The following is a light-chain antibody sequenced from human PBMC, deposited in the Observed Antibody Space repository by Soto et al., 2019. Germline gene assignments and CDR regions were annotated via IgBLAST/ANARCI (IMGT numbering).Light chain of an antibody. Sequence: QSVLTQPPSLSGAPGQRVTISCTGISSDIGAGSEVHWYQQLPGTAPKLLIFGSTNRPSGVPDRFSGSKSATSASLAISGLQSGDEGDYYCAAWDDSLNGFYVFGTGTKITVL. J-gene: IGLJ1*01. CDR2: GST. CDR3: AAWDDSLNGFYV. CDR1: SSDIGAGSE. V-gene: IGLV1-40*01.